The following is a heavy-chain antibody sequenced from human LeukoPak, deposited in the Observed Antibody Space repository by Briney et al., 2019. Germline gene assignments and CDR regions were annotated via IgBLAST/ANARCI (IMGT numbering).Heavy chain of an antibody. Sequence: GGSLRLSCAASGFTFSSYAMSWVRQAPGKGLEWVSAISGSGGSTYYADSVKGRFTISRDNSKNTLYLQMNSLRAEDTAVYYCAKDPNSSYCSSTSCYGGSDVWGQGTTVTVSS. V-gene: IGHV3-23*01. CDR2: ISGSGGST. J-gene: IGHJ6*02. CDR3: AKDPNSSYCSSTSCYGGSDV. CDR1: GFTFSSYA. D-gene: IGHD2-2*01.